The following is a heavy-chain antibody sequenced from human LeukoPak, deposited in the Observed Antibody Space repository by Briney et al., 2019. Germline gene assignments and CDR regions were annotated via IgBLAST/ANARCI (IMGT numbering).Heavy chain of an antibody. V-gene: IGHV3-66*01. J-gene: IGHJ4*02. CDR1: GFTVSSNY. CDR3: ARELRY. CDR2: IYSGGST. Sequence: GGPLRLSCAASGFTVSSNYMSWVRQAPGKGLEWVSVIYSGGSTYYADSLKGRLTISRDNFKNTLYLQMNSLRAEDSAVYYCARELRYWGQGTLVTVSS.